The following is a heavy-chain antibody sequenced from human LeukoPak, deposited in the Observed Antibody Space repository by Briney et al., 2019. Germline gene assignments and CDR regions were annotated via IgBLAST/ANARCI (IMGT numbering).Heavy chain of an antibody. CDR3: ARDGTYGSGSAPFDY. CDR1: GFTFSSYG. D-gene: IGHD3-10*01. J-gene: IGHJ4*02. Sequence: PGGSLRLSCAASGFTFSSYGMHWVRQAPGKGLEWVAVIWYDGSNKYYADSVKGRFTISRDNSKNTLYLQMNSLRAEDTAVYYCARDGTYGSGSAPFDYWGQGTLVTVSS. CDR2: IWYDGSNK. V-gene: IGHV3-33*01.